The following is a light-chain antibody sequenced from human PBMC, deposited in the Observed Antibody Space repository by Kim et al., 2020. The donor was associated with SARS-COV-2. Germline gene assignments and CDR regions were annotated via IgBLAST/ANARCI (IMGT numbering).Light chain of an antibody. V-gene: IGKV3-20*01. CDR1: QSVGSSR. CDR2: GSS. CDR3: QQYGSSPPT. Sequence: PGNSAPLSCRASQSVGSSRLAWYQRQPGPPPRLLVFGSSDRATGIPDRFSGSGSGTDFTLTISRLEPEDFAVYYCQQYGSSPPTFGQGTKVDIK. J-gene: IGKJ1*01.